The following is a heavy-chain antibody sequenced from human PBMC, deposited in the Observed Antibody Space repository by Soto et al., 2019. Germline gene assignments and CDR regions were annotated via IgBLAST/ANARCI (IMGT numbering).Heavy chain of an antibody. V-gene: IGHV6-1*01. CDR3: ARADYDFWSGYWDWFDP. CDR2: TYYRSKWYN. Sequence: PSQTLSLTCAISWDRVSSNSAAWNWIRPSPSRGLEWLGRTYYRSKWYNDYAVSVKSRITINPDTSKNQFSLQLNSVTPEDTAVYYCARADYDFWSGYWDWFDPWGQGTLVTVSS. CDR1: WDRVSSNSAA. D-gene: IGHD3-3*01. J-gene: IGHJ5*02.